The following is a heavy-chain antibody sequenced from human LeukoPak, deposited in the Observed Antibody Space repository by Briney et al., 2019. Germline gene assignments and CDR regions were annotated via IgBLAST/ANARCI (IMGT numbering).Heavy chain of an antibody. J-gene: IGHJ4*02. D-gene: IGHD6-19*01. Sequence: SETLSLTCTVSGVSISSGGYYWRWIRQHPGKGLEWIGYIYYSGSTYYNPSLKSRVTISVDTSKNQFSLKLSSVTAADTAVYYCARGRYPQPGIAVAGTLLDWGQGTLVTVSS. CDR3: ARGRYPQPGIAVAGTLLD. CDR2: IYYSGST. CDR1: GVSISSGGYY. V-gene: IGHV4-31*03.